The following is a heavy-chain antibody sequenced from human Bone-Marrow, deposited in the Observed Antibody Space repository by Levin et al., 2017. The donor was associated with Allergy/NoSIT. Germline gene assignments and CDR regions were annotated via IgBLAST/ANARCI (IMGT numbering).Heavy chain of an antibody. CDR3: ARGCRAVAGPYYRYYFDY. CDR2: ISSSSSTI. D-gene: IGHD6-19*01. Sequence: GGSLRLSCAASGFTFSSYSMNWVRQAPGKGLEWVSYISSSSSTIYYADSVKGRFTISRDNAKNSLYLQMNSLRAEDTAVYYCARGCRAVAGPYYRYYFDYWGQGTLVTVSS. V-gene: IGHV3-48*04. J-gene: IGHJ4*02. CDR1: GFTFSSYS.